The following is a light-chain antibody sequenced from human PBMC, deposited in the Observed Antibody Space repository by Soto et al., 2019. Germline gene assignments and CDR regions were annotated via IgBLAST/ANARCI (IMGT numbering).Light chain of an antibody. CDR1: QYINNNF. CDR2: DAS. Sequence: IVLTQSPATLSLSPGERATLSCGSSQYINNNFLAWYQKKPGLAPRLLIFDASFRDPGIPDRFSGSGSGGAFTLTMSRLEPEDSAVDFFHNPSDSPSFGGGTEVEIK. V-gene: IGKV3D-20*01. J-gene: IGKJ4*01. CDR3: HNPSDSPS.